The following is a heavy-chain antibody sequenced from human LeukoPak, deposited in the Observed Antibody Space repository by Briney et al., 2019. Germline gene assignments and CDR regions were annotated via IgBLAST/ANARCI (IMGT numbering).Heavy chain of an antibody. V-gene: IGHV4-38-2*02. J-gene: IGHJ4*02. D-gene: IGHD3-9*01. CDR2: VHHSGNT. CDR3: ARGGMAGYDILTGRTP. CDR1: VFTISNGYY. Sequence: SETLSLTCTVSVFTISNGYYWAWIRQPPGKGLEWIGSVHHSGNTYYNPSLKSRITMSVDTSKNQFSLKLSSVTAADTAVYYCARGGMAGYDILTGRTPGGQGTLVTVSS.